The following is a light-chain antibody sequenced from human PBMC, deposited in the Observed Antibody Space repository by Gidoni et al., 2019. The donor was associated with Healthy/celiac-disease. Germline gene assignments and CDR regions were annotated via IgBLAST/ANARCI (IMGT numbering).Light chain of an antibody. V-gene: IGLV3-1*01. CDR3: QAWDSSTYYV. Sequence: SYELTPPPSVSVSPGQTASITCSGDKLGDKYACWYQQKPGQSPVLVIYQDSKRPSGLPERFSGSNSGNTATLTISGTQAMDEADYYCQAWDSSTYYVFGTGTKVTVL. J-gene: IGLJ1*01. CDR1: KLGDKY. CDR2: QDS.